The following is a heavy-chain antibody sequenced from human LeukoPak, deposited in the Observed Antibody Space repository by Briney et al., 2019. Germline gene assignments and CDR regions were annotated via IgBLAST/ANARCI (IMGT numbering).Heavy chain of an antibody. CDR1: GGSFSAYY. CDR2: INHSGST. Sequence: KPSETLSLTCAVYGGSFSAYYWSWIRQPPGKGLEWIGEINHSGSTNYNPSLKSRVTISVDTSKNQFSLKLSSVTAADTAVYYCARLSDYYYYMDVWGKGTTVTISS. D-gene: IGHD3-16*02. CDR3: ARLSDYYYYMDV. J-gene: IGHJ6*03. V-gene: IGHV4-34*01.